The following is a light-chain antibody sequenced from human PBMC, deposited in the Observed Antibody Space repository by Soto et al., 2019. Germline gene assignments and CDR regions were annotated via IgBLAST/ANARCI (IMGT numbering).Light chain of an antibody. CDR1: SSDVGGYNY. Sequence: QSALTQPPSASGSPGKSVTISCTGTSSDVGGYNYVSWYQQHPGKVPKLMVYEVNKRPSGVPDRFSGSKSGNTASLTVSGLQAEDEADYYCTSYAGGNNVFGTGTKLT. J-gene: IGLJ1*01. V-gene: IGLV2-8*01. CDR2: EVN. CDR3: TSYAGGNNV.